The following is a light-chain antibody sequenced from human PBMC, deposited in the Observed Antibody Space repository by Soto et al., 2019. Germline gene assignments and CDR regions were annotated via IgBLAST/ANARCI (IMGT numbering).Light chain of an antibody. Sequence: QAVVTQSPSASASLGASVKLTCTLSSGHSSYAIAWHQQQPEKGPRYLMKLNSDGSHSQGDGIPDRFSGSSSGAERYLTISSLQSEDEDDYYCQTRGTGILFGGGTKLTVL. CDR3: QTRGTGIL. CDR1: SGHSSYA. V-gene: IGLV4-69*01. J-gene: IGLJ2*01. CDR2: LNSDGSH.